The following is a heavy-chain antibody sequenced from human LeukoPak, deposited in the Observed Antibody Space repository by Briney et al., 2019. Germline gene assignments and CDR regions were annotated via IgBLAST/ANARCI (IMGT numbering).Heavy chain of an antibody. CDR2: INTDGFST. V-gene: IGHV3-74*01. CDR1: GFISSSYW. D-gene: IGHD4-17*01. J-gene: IGHJ4*02. Sequence: GGSLRLSCAASGFISSSYWMHWVRQPPGKGLVYIACINTDGFSTSYADSVQGRFTISRDNAKNTLYLQMHSLRAEDTAVYYCARSRTYGDYGRGLDYWGQGTLVTVSS. CDR3: ARSRTYGDYGRGLDY.